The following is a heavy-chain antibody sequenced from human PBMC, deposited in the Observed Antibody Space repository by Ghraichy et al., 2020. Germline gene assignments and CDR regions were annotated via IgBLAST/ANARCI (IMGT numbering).Heavy chain of an antibody. Sequence: GGSLRLSCAASGFTFSSYGMSWVRQAPGRGLEWVSGISIGGGGTYYAGSVKGRFTISRDNSKNTLYLQMNSLRGDDTAVYYCAREITGTTGLSMDVWGQGATVTVSS. D-gene: IGHD1-7*01. J-gene: IGHJ6*02. CDR2: ISIGGGGT. CDR3: AREITGTTGLSMDV. CDR1: GFTFSSYG. V-gene: IGHV3-23*01.